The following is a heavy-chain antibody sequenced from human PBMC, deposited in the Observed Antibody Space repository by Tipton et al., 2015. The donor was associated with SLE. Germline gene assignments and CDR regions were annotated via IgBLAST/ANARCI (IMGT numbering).Heavy chain of an antibody. CDR2: INHSGST. CDR1: GGSFSGYY. Sequence: TLSLTCAVYGGSFSGYYFSWIRQPPGKGLEWIGEINHSGSTNYNPSLKSRVTISVDTSKNQFSLKLSSVTAADTAVYYCARGIWIVVVPAAQDYYYMDVWGKGTTVTVSS. J-gene: IGHJ6*03. V-gene: IGHV4-34*01. D-gene: IGHD2-2*01. CDR3: ARGIWIVVVPAAQDYYYMDV.